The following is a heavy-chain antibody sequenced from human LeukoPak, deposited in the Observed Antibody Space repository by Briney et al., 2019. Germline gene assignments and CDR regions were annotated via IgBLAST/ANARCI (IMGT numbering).Heavy chain of an antibody. D-gene: IGHD3-16*02. CDR2: INHSGST. CDR1: GGSFSGYY. J-gene: IGHJ4*02. Sequence: SETLSLTCAVYGGSFSGYYWSWIRQPPGKGLEWIGEINHSGSTNYNPSLKSRVTISVDTSKNQFSLKLSSVTAADTAVYYCAREGGSYRPLDYSGQGTLVTVSS. CDR3: AREGGSYRPLDY. V-gene: IGHV4-34*01.